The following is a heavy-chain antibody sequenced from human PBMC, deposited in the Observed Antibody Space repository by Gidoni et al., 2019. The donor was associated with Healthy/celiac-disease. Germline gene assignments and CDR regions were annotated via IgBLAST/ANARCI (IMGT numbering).Heavy chain of an antibody. CDR3: ARSPKAGISLTHYWYFDL. V-gene: IGHV1-69*01. CDR2: IIPIFGTA. CDR1: GGTFSSYA. J-gene: IGHJ2*01. D-gene: IGHD6-19*01. Sequence: QVQLVQSGAEVKKPGSSVKVSCKASGGTFSSYAISWVRQAPGQGLEWMGGIIPIFGTANYAQKFQGRVTITADESTSTAYMELSSLRSEDTAVYYCARSPKAGISLTHYWYFDLWGRGTLVTVSS.